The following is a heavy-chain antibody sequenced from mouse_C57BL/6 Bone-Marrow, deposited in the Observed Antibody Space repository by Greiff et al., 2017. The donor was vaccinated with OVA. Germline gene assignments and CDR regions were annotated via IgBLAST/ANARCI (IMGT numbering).Heavy chain of an antibody. CDR1: GYSITSGYY. CDR2: ISYDGSN. D-gene: IGHD2-4*01. CDR3: ARDRTMITTRYFDV. V-gene: IGHV3-6*01. J-gene: IGHJ1*03. Sequence: EVQLKESGPGLVKPSQSLSLTCSVTGYSITSGYYWNWIRQFPGNKLEWMGYISYDGSNNYNPSLKNRISITRDTSKNQFFLKLNSVTTEDTATYYCARDRTMITTRYFDVWGTGTTVTVSS.